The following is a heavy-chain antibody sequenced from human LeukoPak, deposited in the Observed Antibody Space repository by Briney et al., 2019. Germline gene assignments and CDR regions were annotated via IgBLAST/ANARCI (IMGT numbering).Heavy chain of an antibody. CDR3: AKKRGGNNPYDY. D-gene: IGHD3-10*01. V-gene: IGHV3-74*01. CDR2: VKSDGSTT. Sequence: PGGSLRLSCAAPGFTFSDYWMHWVRQAPGKGLVWVSRVKSDGSTTAYADSVKGRFTISRDTSKSMVFLQMNSLRVEDTAVYYCAKKRGGNNPYDYWGQGTLVTVSS. CDR1: GFTFSDYW. J-gene: IGHJ4*02.